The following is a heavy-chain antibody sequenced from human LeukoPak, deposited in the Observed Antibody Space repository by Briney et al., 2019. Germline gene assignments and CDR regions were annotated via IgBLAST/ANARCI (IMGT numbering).Heavy chain of an antibody. Sequence: PGGSLRLSCAASGFTFSSYGMHWVRQAPGKGLEWVAVRWYDGSNKYYADSVKGRFTISRDNSKNTLYLQMNSLRAEDTAVYYCARDLSYGDSLLGYWGQGTLVTVSS. J-gene: IGHJ4*02. V-gene: IGHV3-33*01. CDR2: RWYDGSNK. D-gene: IGHD4-17*01. CDR1: GFTFSSYG. CDR3: ARDLSYGDSLLGY.